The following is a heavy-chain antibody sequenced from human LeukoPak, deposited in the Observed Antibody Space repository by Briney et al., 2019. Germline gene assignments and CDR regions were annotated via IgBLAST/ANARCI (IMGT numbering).Heavy chain of an antibody. J-gene: IGHJ4*02. CDR1: GYTFTSYG. CDR3: ARCDVGGVYSSGWPFDY. Sequence: SVKVSCKASGYTFTSYGISWVRQAPGQGLEWMGWISAYNGNTNYAQKLQGRVTMTTDTSTSTAYMELRSLRSDDTAVYYCARCDVGGVYSSGWPFDYWGQGTLVTVSS. V-gene: IGHV1-18*01. CDR2: ISAYNGNT. D-gene: IGHD6-19*01.